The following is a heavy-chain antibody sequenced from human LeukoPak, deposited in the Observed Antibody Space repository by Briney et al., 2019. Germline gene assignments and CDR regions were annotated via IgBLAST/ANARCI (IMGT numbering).Heavy chain of an antibody. J-gene: IGHJ4*02. Sequence: GGSLRLSCAASGFTFSNYWMSWVRQAPGKGLEWVANIKQDGSDKHYVDSVKGRFTISRDNAKNSLYLQMNNLRAEDTAVYYCARRGLGDYWGQGTLVTVPS. CDR3: ARRGLGDY. CDR1: GFTFSNYW. V-gene: IGHV3-7*03. D-gene: IGHD3-10*01. CDR2: IKQDGSDK.